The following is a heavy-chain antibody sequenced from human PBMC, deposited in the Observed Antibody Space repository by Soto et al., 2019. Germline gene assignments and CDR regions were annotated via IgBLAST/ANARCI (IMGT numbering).Heavy chain of an antibody. V-gene: IGHV3-30*18. CDR3: AKGEGRAFDI. J-gene: IGHJ3*02. Sequence: QVQLVESGGGVVQPGRSLRLSCAASGFTFSSYGMHWVRQAPGKGLEWVAVISYDGSNKYYADSVKGRFTISRDNSKNTLYLQMNSLRAEDTAVYYCAKGEGRAFDIWGQGTMVTVSS. CDR2: ISYDGSNK. CDR1: GFTFSSYG.